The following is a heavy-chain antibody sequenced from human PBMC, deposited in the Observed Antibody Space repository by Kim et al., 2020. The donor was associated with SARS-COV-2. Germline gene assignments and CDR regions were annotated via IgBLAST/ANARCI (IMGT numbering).Heavy chain of an antibody. CDR3: AKDIVVVVAATTGTFDY. Sequence: GGSLRLSCAASGFTFSSYAMHWVRQAPGKGLEWVAVISYDGSNKYYADSVKGRFTISRDNSKNTLYLQMNSLRAEDTAVYYCAKDIVVVVAATTGTFDYWGQGTLVTVSS. D-gene: IGHD2-15*01. CDR2: ISYDGSNK. J-gene: IGHJ4*02. V-gene: IGHV3-30*04. CDR1: GFTFSSYA.